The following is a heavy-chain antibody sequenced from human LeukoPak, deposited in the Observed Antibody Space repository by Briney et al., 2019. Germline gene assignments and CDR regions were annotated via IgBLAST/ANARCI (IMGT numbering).Heavy chain of an antibody. Sequence: ASVTVSCKASGYTFTGHYMHWVRQAPGQGPELMGWINPNSGGTNYAQKFQGRLNMTRDTSISTAYMELSGLRSDDTAVYYCARCCTPHWIFDAFDIWGEGTMVTVSS. J-gene: IGHJ3*02. CDR3: ARCCTPHWIFDAFDI. CDR2: INPNSGGT. CDR1: GYTFTGHY. V-gene: IGHV1-2*02. D-gene: IGHD1-1*01.